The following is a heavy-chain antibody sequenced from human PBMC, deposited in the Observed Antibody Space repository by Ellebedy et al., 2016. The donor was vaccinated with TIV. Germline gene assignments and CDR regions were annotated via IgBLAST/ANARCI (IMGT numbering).Heavy chain of an antibody. D-gene: IGHD2-15*01. V-gene: IGHV4-4*07. CDR1: GASITSYY. CDR3: ARDRINWFDP. J-gene: IGHJ5*02. CDR2: IYTSGTT. Sequence: MPSETLSLTCTVSGASITSYYWSWIRQPAGKGLEWIGRIYTSGTTYYNPSLKSRVTVSVDTSKNQFYLNLSSVTAADTAVYYCARDRINWFDPWGQGTLVTVSS.